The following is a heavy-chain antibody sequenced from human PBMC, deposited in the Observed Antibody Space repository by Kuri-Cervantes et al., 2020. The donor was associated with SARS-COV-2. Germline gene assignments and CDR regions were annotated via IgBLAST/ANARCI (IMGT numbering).Heavy chain of an antibody. CDR3: SRDQVSAAGTANY. J-gene: IGHJ4*02. CDR1: GFTFRDYY. Sequence: GESLKISCVAYGFTFRDYYMSWIRQAPGKGLEWISYISSSDSTTYYADSVKGRFTISRDNAKRTLFLQMNSLRVDDTAVYYCSRDQVSAAGTANYWGQGALVTVSS. CDR2: ISSSDSTT. D-gene: IGHD6-13*01. V-gene: IGHV3-11*01.